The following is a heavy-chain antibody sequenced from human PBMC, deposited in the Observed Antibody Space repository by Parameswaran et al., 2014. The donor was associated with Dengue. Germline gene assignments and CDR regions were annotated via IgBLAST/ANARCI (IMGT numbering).Heavy chain of an antibody. Sequence: WVRQAPGQGPEWMGWINTNTGNPTYAKGFTGRFVFSLDTSVSTAYLQISSLKAEDTAVYFCARDNGIPAIGYWSFDLWAVAPGHRLL. V-gene: IGHV7-4-1*02. J-gene: IGHJ2*01. D-gene: IGHD2-8*01. CDR3: ARDNGIPAIGYWSFDL. CDR2: INTNTGNP.